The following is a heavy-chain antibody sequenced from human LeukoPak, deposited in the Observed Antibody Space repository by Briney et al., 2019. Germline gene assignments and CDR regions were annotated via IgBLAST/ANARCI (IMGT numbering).Heavy chain of an antibody. Sequence: ASVKVSCKASGCTFTGYYMHWVRQAPGQGLEWMGRINPNNGATNYAQKLQGRVTMTRDTSISTAYMELSRLRSDDTAVYYCARFDNGDTQTFDYWGQGTLVTVSS. V-gene: IGHV1-2*06. CDR3: ARFDNGDTQTFDY. J-gene: IGHJ4*02. D-gene: IGHD7-27*01. CDR2: INPNNGAT. CDR1: GCTFTGYY.